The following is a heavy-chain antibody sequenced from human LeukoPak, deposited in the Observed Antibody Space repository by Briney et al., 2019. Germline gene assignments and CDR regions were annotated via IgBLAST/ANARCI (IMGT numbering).Heavy chain of an antibody. D-gene: IGHD2-2*01. CDR2: IGGRDTRI. Sequence: GGSLGLSCVGSGFTFSSHDMIWVRQAPGKGLEWVSDIGGRDTRINYADSVKGRFTISRDNSKNTVYLQMSSLRVEDTAIYYCAREGQYCSSSACQFDYWGQGTLVTVSS. J-gene: IGHJ4*02. CDR1: GFTFSSHD. CDR3: AREGQYCSSSACQFDY. V-gene: IGHV3-23*01.